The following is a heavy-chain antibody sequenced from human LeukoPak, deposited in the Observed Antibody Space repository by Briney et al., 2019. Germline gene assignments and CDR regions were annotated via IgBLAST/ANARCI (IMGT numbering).Heavy chain of an antibody. Sequence: GASVTVSCKASGGTFSSYAISWVRQAPGQGLEWMGGIIPIFGTANYAQKFQGRVTITADESTSTAYMELSSLRSEDTAVYYCGRVESLELDSGYYGMDVWGQGTTVTVSS. J-gene: IGHJ6*02. CDR3: GRVESLELDSGYYGMDV. D-gene: IGHD1-26*01. CDR1: GGTFSSYA. V-gene: IGHV1-69*13. CDR2: IIPIFGTA.